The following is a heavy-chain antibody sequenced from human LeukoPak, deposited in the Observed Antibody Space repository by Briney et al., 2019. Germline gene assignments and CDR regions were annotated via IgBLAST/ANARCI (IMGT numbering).Heavy chain of an antibody. J-gene: IGHJ4*02. Sequence: SETLSLTCTVSGGSISSSSYYWGWIRQPPGKGLEWIGSIYYSGSTYYNPSLKSRVTISVDTSKNQFSLKLSSVTAADTAVYYCARQRPVAALLDYWGQGTLVTVSS. CDR2: IYYSGST. D-gene: IGHD2-15*01. CDR1: GGSISSSSYY. CDR3: ARQRPVAALLDY. V-gene: IGHV4-39*01.